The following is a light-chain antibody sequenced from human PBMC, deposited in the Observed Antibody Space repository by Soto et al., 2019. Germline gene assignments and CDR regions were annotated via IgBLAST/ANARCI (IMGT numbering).Light chain of an antibody. CDR2: GAS. CDR3: QQYNNWPRT. J-gene: IGKJ1*01. V-gene: IGKV3-15*01. CDR1: QSVSSN. Sequence: EIVMTQSPATLYESPGERATLSCRASQSVSSNLAWYQQKPGQAPRLLIYGASTRATGIPARFSGSGSGTEFTLTISSLQSEDFAVYYCQQYNNWPRTFGQGTKVDIK.